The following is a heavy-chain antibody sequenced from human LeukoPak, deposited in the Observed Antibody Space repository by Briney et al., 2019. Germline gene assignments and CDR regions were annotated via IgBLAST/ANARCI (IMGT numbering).Heavy chain of an antibody. Sequence: PSETLSLTCAVSGGSISSSNWWSWVRQPPGKGLEWIGEIYHSGSTNYNPSLKSRVTISVDKSKNQFSLKLSSVTAADTAVYYCARDPIRITMIVVPRWAFDIWGQGTMVTVSS. CDR1: GGSISSSNW. V-gene: IGHV4-4*02. D-gene: IGHD3-22*01. J-gene: IGHJ3*02. CDR3: ARDPIRITMIVVPRWAFDI. CDR2: IYHSGST.